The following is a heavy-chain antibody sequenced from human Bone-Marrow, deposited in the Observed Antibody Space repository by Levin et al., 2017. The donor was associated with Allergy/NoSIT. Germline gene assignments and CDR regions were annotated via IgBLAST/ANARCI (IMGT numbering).Heavy chain of an antibody. J-gene: IGHJ4*02. CDR2: IKSKTDGGTT. D-gene: IGHD2-21*02. V-gene: IGHV3-15*07. Sequence: PGGSLRLSCAASGFTFSNAWMNWVRQAPGKGLEWVGRIKSKTDGGTTDYAAPVKGRFTISRDDSKNTLYLQMNSLKTEDTAVYYCTTDYRGLLAYCGGDCHIDYWGQGTLVTVSS. CDR3: TTDYRGLLAYCGGDCHIDY. CDR1: GFTFSNAW.